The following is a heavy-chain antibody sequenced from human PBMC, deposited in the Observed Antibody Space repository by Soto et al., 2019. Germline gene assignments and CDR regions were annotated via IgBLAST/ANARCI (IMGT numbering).Heavy chain of an antibody. J-gene: IGHJ5*02. V-gene: IGHV4-59*08. CDR3: ARQGRYCSGGSCYPTDWFDP. Sequence: SETLSLTCTVSGGSISSYCWSWIRQTPGKGLEWIGYIYYGGSTNYNPSLKSRVTISVDTSKNQFSLKLSSVTAADTAVYYCARQGRYCSGGSCYPTDWFDPWGQGTLVTVSS. CDR2: IYYGGST. D-gene: IGHD2-15*01. CDR1: GGSISSYC.